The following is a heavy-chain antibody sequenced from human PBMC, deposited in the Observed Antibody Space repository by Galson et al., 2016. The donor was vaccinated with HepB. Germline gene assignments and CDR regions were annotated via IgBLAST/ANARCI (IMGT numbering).Heavy chain of an antibody. CDR2: IYYNEYT. CDR1: GGSVSSNIHY. Sequence: SETLSLTCTVSGGSVSSNIHYWAWIRQPPGKGLEWIGSIYYNEYTYYNPSLKSRVTMFIDTSKNQFSLRLNSGTAADTAVYYCVGRADCRNGVCSFNWFDSWGQGTLVTVSS. J-gene: IGHJ5*01. D-gene: IGHD2-8*01. V-gene: IGHV4-39*01. CDR3: VGRADCRNGVCSFNWFDS.